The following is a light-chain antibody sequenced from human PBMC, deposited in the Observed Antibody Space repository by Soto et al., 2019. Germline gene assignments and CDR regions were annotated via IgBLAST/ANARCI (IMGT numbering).Light chain of an antibody. Sequence: QSVLTQPASVSGSPGQSITVSCTGTSSDIGGYNYVSWYQQHPGKAPKFMIYEVSHRPSRVSNRFSGSKSGNTASLTISGLQAEDEADYYCGSYTSSFSWVFGGGTKLTVL. CDR1: SSDIGGYNY. V-gene: IGLV2-14*01. CDR2: EVS. J-gene: IGLJ3*02. CDR3: GSYTSSFSWV.